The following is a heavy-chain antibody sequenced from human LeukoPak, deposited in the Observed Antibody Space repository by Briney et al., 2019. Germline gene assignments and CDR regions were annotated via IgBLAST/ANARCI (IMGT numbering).Heavy chain of an antibody. CDR3: ARVFARYSGSF. Sequence: NPSQTLSLTCTVSGGSISSGSYYWSWTRQPAGKGLEWIGRIYTSGSTNYNPSLKSRVTISVDTSKNQFSLKLSSVTAADTAVYYCARVFARYSGSFWGQGILVTVSS. V-gene: IGHV4-61*02. D-gene: IGHD1-26*01. CDR1: GGSISSGSYY. CDR2: IYTSGST. J-gene: IGHJ4*02.